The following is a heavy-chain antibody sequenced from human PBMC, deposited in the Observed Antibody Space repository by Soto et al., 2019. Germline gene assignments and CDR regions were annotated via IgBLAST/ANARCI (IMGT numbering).Heavy chain of an antibody. CDR1: GFTFSNYA. D-gene: IGHD6-25*01. Sequence: EVQLLESGGGLVQPGGSLRLSCAASGFTFSNYAMNWVRQAPGKGLEWVSTISGSSGSAYYADSVKGRFTISRDNSKYTLYLHMNSLRAEDTAVYYCAKVSLRPYYFDYWGKGALVTVSS. J-gene: IGHJ4*02. CDR3: AKVSLRPYYFDY. CDR2: ISGSSGSA. V-gene: IGHV3-23*01.